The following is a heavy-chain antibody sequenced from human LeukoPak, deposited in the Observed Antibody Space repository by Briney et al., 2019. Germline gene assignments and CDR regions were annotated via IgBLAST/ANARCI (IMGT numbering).Heavy chain of an antibody. CDR3: AKDPSDLGASGSDNYFDY. CDR2: INDNGVNT. V-gene: IGHV3-23*01. D-gene: IGHD3-10*01. J-gene: IGHJ4*02. Sequence: PGGSLRLSCAASGFTFSSYAMSWVRQAPGKGLEWVSTINDNGVNTYYAHSVKGRFTISRDNSKNTLYLQLNSLRAEDTAFYYCAKDPSDLGASGSDNYFDYWGQGTLVTVSS. CDR1: GFTFSSYA.